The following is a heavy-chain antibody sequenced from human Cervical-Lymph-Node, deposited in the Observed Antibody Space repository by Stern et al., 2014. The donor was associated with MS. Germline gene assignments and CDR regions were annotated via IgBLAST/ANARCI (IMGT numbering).Heavy chain of an antibody. J-gene: IGHJ4*02. D-gene: IGHD1-14*01. Sequence: EVQLVESGAELIRPGESLKISCKGSGFTFSIYWIAWVRQMPGKGLEWMGVIYPGDSETRHSPSFQGQVTMSADKSTSTAYLQWSSLNASDTAMYFCARQTTAWASDVWGQGTLVTVSS. CDR3: ARQTTAWASDV. CDR1: GFTFSIYW. CDR2: IYPGDSET. V-gene: IGHV5-51*01.